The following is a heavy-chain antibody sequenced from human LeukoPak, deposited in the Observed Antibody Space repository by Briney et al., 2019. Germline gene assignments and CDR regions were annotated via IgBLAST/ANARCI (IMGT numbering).Heavy chain of an antibody. CDR2: INHSGST. V-gene: IGHV4-34*01. Sequence: SETLSLTCAVYGGSFSGYYWSWIRQPPGKGLEWIGEINHSGSTNYNPSLKSRVTISVDTSKNQFSLKLSSVTAADTAVYYCARHGSRVMATIEDSWGQGTLVIVSS. J-gene: IGHJ4*02. D-gene: IGHD5-12*01. CDR1: GGSFSGYY. CDR3: ARHGSRVMATIEDS.